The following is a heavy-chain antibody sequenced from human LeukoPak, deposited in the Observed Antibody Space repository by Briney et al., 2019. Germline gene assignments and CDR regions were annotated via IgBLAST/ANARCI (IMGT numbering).Heavy chain of an antibody. Sequence: PGGSLRLSCAAPGFTFSTYSLNWVRQAPGKGLEWVSSISSSSSYIYYADSVKGRFTISRDNAENSLYLQMNSLRAEDTAVYYCARASKTYCSGGICYTFDYWGQGTLVTVSS. CDR2: ISSSSSYI. J-gene: IGHJ4*02. V-gene: IGHV3-21*01. CDR3: ARASKTYCSGGICYTFDY. CDR1: GFTFSTYS. D-gene: IGHD2-15*01.